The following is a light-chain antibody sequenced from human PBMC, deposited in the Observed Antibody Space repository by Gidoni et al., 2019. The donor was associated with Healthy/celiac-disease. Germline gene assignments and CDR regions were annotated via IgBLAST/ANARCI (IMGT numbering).Light chain of an antibody. J-gene: IGLJ1*01. CDR2: DVS. CDR3: CSYAGSYV. Sequence: HSPLTHPRSVSRSPGQSVTISCTGPSSDVGGYNYVSWYQQHPGKAPKLMIYDVSKRPSGVPDRFSGSKSGTTASLTISGLQAEDEADYYCCSYAGSYVFGTGTKVTVL. V-gene: IGLV2-11*01. CDR1: SSDVGGYNY.